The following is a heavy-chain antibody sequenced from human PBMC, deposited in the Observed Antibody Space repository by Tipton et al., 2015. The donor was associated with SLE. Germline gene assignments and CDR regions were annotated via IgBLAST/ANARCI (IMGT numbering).Heavy chain of an antibody. CDR1: GGSISSYY. D-gene: IGHD6-19*01. CDR2: IYYSGST. Sequence: TLSLTCTVSGGSISSYYWSWIRQPPGKGLEWIGYIYYSGSTNYNPSLKSRVTISVDTSKNQFSLKLSSVTAADTAVYYCARDDLAVAGNYYYYYGMDVWGQGTTVTVSS. V-gene: IGHV4-59*12. CDR3: ARDDLAVAGNYYYYYGMDV. J-gene: IGHJ6*02.